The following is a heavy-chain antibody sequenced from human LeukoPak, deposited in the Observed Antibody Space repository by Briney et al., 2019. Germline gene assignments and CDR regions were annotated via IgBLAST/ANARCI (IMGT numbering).Heavy chain of an antibody. J-gene: IGHJ3*02. CDR2: IKQDGSEK. V-gene: IGHV3-7*01. CDR3: AREGPTERAFDI. D-gene: IGHD4-17*01. Sequence: PGGSLRLSCAASGFTFSSYAMHWVRQAPGKGLEWVANIKQDGSEKYYVDSVKCRFTISRDNAKNSLYLQVNSLRAEDTAVYYCAREGPTERAFDIWGQGTMVTVSS. CDR1: GFTFSSYA.